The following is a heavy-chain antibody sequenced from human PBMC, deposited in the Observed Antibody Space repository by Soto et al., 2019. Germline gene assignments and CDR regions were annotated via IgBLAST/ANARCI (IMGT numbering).Heavy chain of an antibody. CDR2: ISPYDHSF. V-gene: IGHV3-21*02. D-gene: IGHD3-10*01. Sequence: DVQLVESGGGLVKPGGSLRLSCAASGFTFTSHNIYWFRQAPGKGLEWVSSISPYDHSFYYADSVKGRFTVSKDNAKSSVFLQMDSLRAEDTAIYYCARELSTIIRAYNWGQGTLVTVSS. CDR1: GFTFTSHN. CDR3: ARELSTIIRAYN. J-gene: IGHJ4*02.